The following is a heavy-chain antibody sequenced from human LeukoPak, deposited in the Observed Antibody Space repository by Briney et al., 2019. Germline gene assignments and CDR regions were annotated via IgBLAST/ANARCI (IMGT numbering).Heavy chain of an antibody. CDR3: ARQRADY. Sequence: PGGSLRLSCATSGFTFSSYAMSWVRQAPGKGREWVANMKPDGSEIYYADSVRGRFTITRDTAKNSVYLQMNSLTAEDTAVYDCARQRADYWGQGTLVTVSS. J-gene: IGHJ4*02. CDR1: GFTFSSYA. V-gene: IGHV3-7*03. CDR2: MKPDGSEI.